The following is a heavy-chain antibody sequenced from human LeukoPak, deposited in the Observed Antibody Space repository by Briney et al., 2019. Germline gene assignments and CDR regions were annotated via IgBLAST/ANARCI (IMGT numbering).Heavy chain of an antibody. V-gene: IGHV4-59*01. J-gene: IGHJ4*02. CDR3: ARGVYIAAAQYAY. CDR1: GGSISSYY. D-gene: IGHD6-13*01. Sequence: SETLSLTCTVSGGSISSYYWSWIRQPPGKGLEWIGYIHYSGTTNYNPSLKSRVTISVDTSKNQFSLKLSSVTAADTAVYYCARGVYIAAAQYAYWGQGTLVTVSS. CDR2: IHYSGTT.